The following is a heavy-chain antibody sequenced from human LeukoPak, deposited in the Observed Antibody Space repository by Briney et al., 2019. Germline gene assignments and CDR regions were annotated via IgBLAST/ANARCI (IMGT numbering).Heavy chain of an antibody. CDR2: IYYSGST. CDR3: AGAGQVADY. Sequence: SETLSITFTASGGSISSSSYYWGWIRQPPGKGLEWIGSIYYSGSTYYNPSLKSRVTISVDTSKNQFSLKLSSVTAADTAVYYCAGAGQVADYWGQGTLVTVSS. J-gene: IGHJ4*02. CDR1: GGSISSSSYY. V-gene: IGHV4-39*07. D-gene: IGHD2-15*01.